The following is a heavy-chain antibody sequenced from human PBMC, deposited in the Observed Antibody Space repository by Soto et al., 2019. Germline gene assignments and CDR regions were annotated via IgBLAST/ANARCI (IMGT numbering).Heavy chain of an antibody. D-gene: IGHD3-10*01. J-gene: IGHJ4*02. Sequence: GGSLRLSCAASGFTFSNYNMNWVRQAPGKGLEWVSYISSSSSTIYYADSVKGRFTISRDNAKSSLYLQMNSLRGEDTAVYYCARDSGLYWGQGTLVTVSS. V-gene: IGHV3-48*01. CDR2: ISSSSSTI. CDR1: GFTFSNYN. CDR3: ARDSGLY.